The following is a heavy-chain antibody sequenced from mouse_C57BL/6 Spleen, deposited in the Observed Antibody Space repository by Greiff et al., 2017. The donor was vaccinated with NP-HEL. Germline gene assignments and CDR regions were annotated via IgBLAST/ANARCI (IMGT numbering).Heavy chain of an antibody. CDR2: ISSGGSYT. CDR1: GFTFSSYG. D-gene: IGHD1-1*01. Sequence: DVKLQESGGDLVKPGGSLKLSCAASGFTFSSYGMSWVRQTPDKRLEWVATISSGGSYTYYPDSVKGRFTISRDNAKNTLYLQMSSLKSEDTAMYYCARGSTNYWGQGTTLTVSS. V-gene: IGHV5-6*02. J-gene: IGHJ2*01. CDR3: ARGSTNY.